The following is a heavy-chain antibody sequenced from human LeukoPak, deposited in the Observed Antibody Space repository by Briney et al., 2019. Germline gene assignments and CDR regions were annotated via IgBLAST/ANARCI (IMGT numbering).Heavy chain of an antibody. V-gene: IGHV4-39*01. CDR3: ARQPYSSSDGSRY. Sequence: KPSETLSLTCTVAGRSISSSSYYWGWIRQPPGKGLEWIGSIYYSGSTYYNPSLKSRVTISVDTSKNQFSLKLSSVTAADTAVYYCARQPYSSSDGSRYWGQGTLVTVSS. CDR2: IYYSGST. J-gene: IGHJ4*02. CDR1: GRSISSSSYY. D-gene: IGHD6-13*01.